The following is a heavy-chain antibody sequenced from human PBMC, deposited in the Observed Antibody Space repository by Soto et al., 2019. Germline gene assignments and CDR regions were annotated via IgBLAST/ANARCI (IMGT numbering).Heavy chain of an antibody. CDR2: IYYSGST. J-gene: IGHJ4*02. CDR1: GGSVSSGSYY. Sequence: QVQLQESGPGLVKPSETLSLTCTVSGGSVSSGSYYWSWIRQPPGKGLEWIGYIYYSGSTNYNPSLKSRVTLSVDTSKNQFSLKLSSVTAADTAVYYCARDRGDYYDSSDALDYWGQGTLVTVSS. D-gene: IGHD3-22*01. V-gene: IGHV4-61*01. CDR3: ARDRGDYYDSSDALDY.